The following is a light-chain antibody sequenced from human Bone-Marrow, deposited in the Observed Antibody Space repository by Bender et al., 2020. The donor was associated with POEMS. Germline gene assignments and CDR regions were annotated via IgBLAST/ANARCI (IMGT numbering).Light chain of an antibody. V-gene: IGLV1-40*01. CDR2: GNN. CDR3: SSYAGSYSLL. Sequence: QSVLTQPPSVSGAPGQRVTFSCTGGSSNIGAGYDVHWYQQVPGTAPKLLIYGNNNRPSGVPDRFSGSKSGNTASLTISGLQADDEADYYCSSYAGSYSLLFGGGTKLTVL. J-gene: IGLJ2*01. CDR1: SSNIGAGYD.